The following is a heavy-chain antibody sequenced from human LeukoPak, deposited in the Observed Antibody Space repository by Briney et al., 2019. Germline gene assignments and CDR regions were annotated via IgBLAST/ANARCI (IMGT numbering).Heavy chain of an antibody. V-gene: IGHV4-30-4*08. J-gene: IGHJ4*02. CDR3: ARYGNPVAFDY. CDR2: IYYSGST. Sequence: SETLSLTCAVYGGSFSGYYWSWIRQPPGKGLEWIGYIYYSGSTYYNPSLESRVTISVDTSKNQFSLKLSSVTAADTAVYYCARYGNPVAFDYWGQGTLVTVSS. D-gene: IGHD4-11*01. CDR1: GGSFSGYY.